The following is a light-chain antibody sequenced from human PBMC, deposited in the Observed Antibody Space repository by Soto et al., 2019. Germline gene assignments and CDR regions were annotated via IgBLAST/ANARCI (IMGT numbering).Light chain of an antibody. Sequence: EIHVTQSPSSLSASAGDRITITCQASQDISNRLNWYHQKPGKAPNLLIYDASNLAAGVPSGFSGSGSGTHFTFTITSLQPEDIGTYYCQNCFTVPYTFGQGTKVDI. CDR3: QNCFTVPYT. J-gene: IGKJ2*01. CDR2: DAS. CDR1: QDISNR. V-gene: IGKV1-33*01.